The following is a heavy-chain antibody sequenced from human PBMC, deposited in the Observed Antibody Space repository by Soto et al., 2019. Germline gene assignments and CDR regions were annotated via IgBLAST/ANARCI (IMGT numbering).Heavy chain of an antibody. V-gene: IGHV1-18*01. CDR2: ISAYNGNT. Sequence: ASVKVSCKASGYTFTSYGISWVRQAPGQGLEWMGWISAYNGNTNYAQKLQGRVTMTTDTSTSTAYMELRSLRSDDTAVYYCARGPAVLLWFGELLDYYYYYYMDVWGKGTTVTVS. CDR3: ARGPAVLLWFGELLDYYYYYYMDV. D-gene: IGHD3-10*01. CDR1: GYTFTSYG. J-gene: IGHJ6*03.